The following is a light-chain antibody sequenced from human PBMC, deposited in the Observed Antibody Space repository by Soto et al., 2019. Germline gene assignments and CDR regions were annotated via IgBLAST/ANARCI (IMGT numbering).Light chain of an antibody. CDR2: DNT. Sequence: QSVLTQPPSVSAAQGQKVTISCSGSSSNIANNYVSWYQHLPGAAPKLLIYDNTERPSGIPDPFSGSKSGTSATLGITGLQTGDEGNYYCGTWDGSLSAGVFGGGTKVTVL. J-gene: IGLJ2*01. CDR1: SSNIANNY. CDR3: GTWDGSLSAGV. V-gene: IGLV1-51*01.